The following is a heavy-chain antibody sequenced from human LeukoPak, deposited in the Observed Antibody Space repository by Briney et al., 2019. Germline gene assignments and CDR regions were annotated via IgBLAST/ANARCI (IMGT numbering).Heavy chain of an antibody. D-gene: IGHD3-3*01. CDR2: INPNSGGT. CDR1: GYTFTGYY. J-gene: IGHJ4*02. Sequence: GASVKVSCKASGYTFTGYYMHWVRQAPGQGLEWMGWINPNSGGTNYAQKFQGRVTMTRDTSVSTAYMELSRLRSDDTAVYYCARGIFGVVISPAAGYWGQGTLATVSS. V-gene: IGHV1-2*02. CDR3: ARGIFGVVISPAAGY.